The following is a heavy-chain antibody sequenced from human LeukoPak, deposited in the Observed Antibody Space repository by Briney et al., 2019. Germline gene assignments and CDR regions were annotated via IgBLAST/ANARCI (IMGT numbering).Heavy chain of an antibody. CDR1: GGSFSGYY. V-gene: IGHV4-34*01. J-gene: IGHJ3*02. Sequence: PSGTLSLTCAVYGGSFSGYYWSWIRQPPGKGLEWIGEINHSGSTNYNPSLKSRVTISVDTSKNQFSLKLSSVTAADTAVYYCARGRYGGVVVVITTRPDAFDIWGQGTMVTVSS. CDR3: ARGRYGGVVVVITTRPDAFDI. CDR2: INHSGST. D-gene: IGHD3-22*01.